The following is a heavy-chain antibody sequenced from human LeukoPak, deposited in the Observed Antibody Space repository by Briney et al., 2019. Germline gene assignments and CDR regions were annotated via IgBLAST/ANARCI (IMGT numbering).Heavy chain of an antibody. CDR3: ARRLSGYCSSVSCPGAFDI. CDR1: GGSISSYY. V-gene: IGHV4-59*01. D-gene: IGHD2-15*01. Sequence: PSETLSLTCTVSGGSISSYYWSWIRQPPGKGLEWIGYIYYSGSTNYNPSLKSRVTISVDTSKNQFSLKLSSVTAADTAMFYCARRLSGYCSSVSCPGAFDIWGQGTMVTVSS. J-gene: IGHJ3*02. CDR2: IYYSGST.